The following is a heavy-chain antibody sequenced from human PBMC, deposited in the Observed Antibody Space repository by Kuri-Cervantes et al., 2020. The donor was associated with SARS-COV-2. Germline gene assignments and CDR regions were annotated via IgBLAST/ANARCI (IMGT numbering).Heavy chain of an antibody. CDR1: AGSISSTLYY. V-gene: IGHV4-39*07. CDR3: AKGVVNFDY. Sequence: SETLSLTCAVSAGSISSTLYYWGWIRQAPGKGLEWIGSVFYSGTTYYNPSLKSRLTISVDTSKNQFSLKLSSVTAADTAVYYCAKGVVNFDYWGQGTLVTVSS. J-gene: IGHJ4*02. CDR2: VFYSGTT. D-gene: IGHD2-2*01.